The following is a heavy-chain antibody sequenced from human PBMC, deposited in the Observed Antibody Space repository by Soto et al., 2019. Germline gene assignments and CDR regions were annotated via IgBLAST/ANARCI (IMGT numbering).Heavy chain of an antibody. D-gene: IGHD3-3*01. V-gene: IGHV4-61*01. CDR2: VYHTGRT. CDR3: ARDFAYFDS. Sequence: QVQLQESGPGLVKPSETLSLTCTVPGGSFKSGSYSWSWIRQPPGKGLEWIGYVYHTGRTSYNPSLKSRVSISMHTSKNQFALNLDSVTAVDTAVYFCARDFAYFDSWGQGTLVTVSS. CDR1: GGSFKSGSYS. J-gene: IGHJ4*02.